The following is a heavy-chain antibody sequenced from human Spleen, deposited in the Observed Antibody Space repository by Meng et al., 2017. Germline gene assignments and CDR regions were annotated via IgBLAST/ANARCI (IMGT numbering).Heavy chain of an antibody. D-gene: IGHD2-2*01. CDR2: IYYSGST. CDR3: ARDVREYKDYCTSSSCYAIWFDP. Sequence: SETLSLTCTVSGYSISSGHYWGWIRQPPGKGLEWIGDIYYSGSTYYNPSLKSRVTISLDTSKNHFSLRLSSVTAADTAVYYCARDVREYKDYCTSSSCYAIWFDPWGQGTLVTVSS. V-gene: IGHV4-38-2*02. CDR1: GYSISSGHY. J-gene: IGHJ5*02.